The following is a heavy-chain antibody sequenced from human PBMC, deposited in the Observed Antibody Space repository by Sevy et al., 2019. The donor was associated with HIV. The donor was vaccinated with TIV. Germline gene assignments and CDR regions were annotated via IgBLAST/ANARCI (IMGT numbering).Heavy chain of an antibody. Sequence: SETLSLTCSVSDDSISSSNYFWGWIRQPPGKRLEWIGSIYYTATTYYNPSLKSRFTLSVDTSKKQFSLKLSSVTAADTAVYYCARHGSWSFYFDYWGQRILVTVSS. J-gene: IGHJ4*02. V-gene: IGHV4-39*01. D-gene: IGHD6-13*01. CDR3: ARHGSWSFYFDY. CDR1: DDSISSSNYF. CDR2: IYYTATT.